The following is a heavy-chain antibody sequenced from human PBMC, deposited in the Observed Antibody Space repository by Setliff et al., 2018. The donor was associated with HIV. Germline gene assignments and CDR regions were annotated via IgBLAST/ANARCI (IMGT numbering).Heavy chain of an antibody. CDR3: AKGGIAVAGYYFDY. D-gene: IGHD6-19*01. Sequence: GGSLRLSCVGSGFIFSDHYIDWVRQTPGKGLEWVARIRGEAHGGETEYAAALRGRFTISRDDSKNTLYLQMNSLRAEDTAVYYCAKGGIAVAGYYFDYWGQGTLVTVSS. CDR2: IRGEAHGGET. V-gene: IGHV3-72*01. J-gene: IGHJ4*02. CDR1: GFIFSDHY.